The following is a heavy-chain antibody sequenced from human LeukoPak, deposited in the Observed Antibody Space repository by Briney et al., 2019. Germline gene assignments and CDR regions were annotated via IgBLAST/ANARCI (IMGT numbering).Heavy chain of an antibody. CDR3: ARDTQGAFDI. V-gene: IGHV4-30-4*08. Sequence: SETLSLTCTVSGGSISSGDYYWSWIRQPPGKGLEWIGYIYYSGSTYYNLSHKSRVTISVYKSKNQFSLKLSSVTAADTAVYYCARDTQGAFDIWGQGTMVTVSS. CDR2: IYYSGST. CDR1: GGSISSGDYY. J-gene: IGHJ3*02.